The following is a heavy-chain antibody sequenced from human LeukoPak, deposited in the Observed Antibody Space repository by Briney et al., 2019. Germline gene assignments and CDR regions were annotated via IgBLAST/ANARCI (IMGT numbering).Heavy chain of an antibody. CDR2: IWYDGSNK. J-gene: IGHJ4*02. CDR1: GLTFSSYG. V-gene: IGHV3-33*01. D-gene: IGHD3-22*01. CDR3: ARDITLSGYFDY. Sequence: GGSLRLSCAASGLTFSSYGMHWVRQAPGKGLEWVAVIWYDGSNKYYADSVKGRFTISRDNSKNTLYLQMNSLRAEDTAVYYCARDITLSGYFDYWGQGTLVTVSS.